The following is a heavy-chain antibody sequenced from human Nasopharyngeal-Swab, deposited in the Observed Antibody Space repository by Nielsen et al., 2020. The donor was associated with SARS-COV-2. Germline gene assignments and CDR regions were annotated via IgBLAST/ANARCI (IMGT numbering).Heavy chain of an antibody. CDR3: ARDSLSRPRASEFYYYMDV. Sequence: WVRQAPGQGLEWMGGIIPIFGTANYAQKFQGRVTITADESTSTAYMELSSLRSEDTAVYYCARDSLSRPRASEFYYYMDVWGKGTTVTVSS. D-gene: IGHD1-14*01. V-gene: IGHV1-69*01. J-gene: IGHJ6*03. CDR2: IIPIFGTA.